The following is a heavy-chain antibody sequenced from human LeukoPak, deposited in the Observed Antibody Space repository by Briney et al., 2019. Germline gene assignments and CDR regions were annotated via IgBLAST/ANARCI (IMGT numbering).Heavy chain of an antibody. CDR3: ADLLSGIAS. CDR1: GGSISSSSYY. D-gene: IGHD2/OR15-2a*01. CDR2: IYYSGST. V-gene: IGHV4-39*07. J-gene: IGHJ4*02. Sequence: SETLSLTCTVSGGSISSSSYYWGWIRQPPGKGLEWIGSIYYSGSTYYNPSLKSRVTISVDTSKNQLSLKLNSVTAADTAVYYCADLLSGIASWGQGTLVSVSS.